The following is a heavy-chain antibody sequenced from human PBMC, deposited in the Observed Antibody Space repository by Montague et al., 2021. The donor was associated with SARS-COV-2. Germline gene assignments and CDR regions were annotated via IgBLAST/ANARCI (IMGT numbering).Heavy chain of an antibody. CDR3: ARARTRITMIVVVIDAFDI. D-gene: IGHD3-22*01. CDR1: GGSISSGGYY. CDR2: IYYSGST. Sequence: TLSLTCTVSGGSISSGGYYWSWIRQHPGKGLEWIGYIYYSGSTYSTSSLKSRVTISVDTSKNQFSLKLSSVTAADTAVYYCARARTRITMIVVVIDAFDIWGQGTMVTVSS. J-gene: IGHJ3*02. V-gene: IGHV4-31*03.